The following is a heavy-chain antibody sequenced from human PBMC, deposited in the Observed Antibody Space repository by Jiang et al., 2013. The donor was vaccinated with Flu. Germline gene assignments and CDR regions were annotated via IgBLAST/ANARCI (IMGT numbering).Heavy chain of an antibody. D-gene: IGHD4-17*01. V-gene: IGHV2-70*11. CDR1: GFSLSTSGMC. CDR2: IDWDDDK. J-gene: IGHJ5*02. Sequence: KPTQTLTLTCTFSGFSLSTSGMCVSWIRQPPGKALEWLARIDWDDDKYYSTSLKTRLTISKDTPKNQVVLTMTNMDPVDTATYYCARHYHSTVTTPWFDPWGQGTLVTVSS. CDR3: ARHYHSTVTTPWFDP.